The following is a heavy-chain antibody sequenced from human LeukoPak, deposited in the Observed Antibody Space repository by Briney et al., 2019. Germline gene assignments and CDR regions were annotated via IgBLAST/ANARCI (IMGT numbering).Heavy chain of an antibody. Sequence: ASVKVSCKASGYAFTNYAISWVRQAPGQGLEWMGWISVYNGNTNYAQKLQGRVTMTADTSTTTAYMELRSLRSDDTAVYYCARRNILTEGEAFDIWGQGTLVTVSS. D-gene: IGHD3-9*01. J-gene: IGHJ3*02. CDR2: ISVYNGNT. CDR1: GYAFTNYA. V-gene: IGHV1-18*01. CDR3: ARRNILTEGEAFDI.